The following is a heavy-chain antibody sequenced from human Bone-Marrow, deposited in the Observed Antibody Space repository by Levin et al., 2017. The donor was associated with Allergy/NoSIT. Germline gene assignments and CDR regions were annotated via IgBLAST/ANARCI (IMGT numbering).Heavy chain of an antibody. V-gene: IGHV2-5*02. Sequence: SGPTLVKPTQTLTLTCTFSGLSLSTDGVGVGWIRQPPGKALEWLALIYWDDDERYSPSLKSRLTITKDTSKNQVVLTVTNMDPVDTATYYCAHGTIAVSPFDYWGQGILVTVSS. D-gene: IGHD6-19*01. CDR1: GLSLSTDGVG. CDR2: IYWDDDE. CDR3: AHGTIAVSPFDY. J-gene: IGHJ4*02.